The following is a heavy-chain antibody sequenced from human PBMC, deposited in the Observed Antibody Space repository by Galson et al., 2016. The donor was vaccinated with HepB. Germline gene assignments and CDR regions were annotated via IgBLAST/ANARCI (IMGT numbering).Heavy chain of an antibody. V-gene: IGHV3-48*02. Sequence: SLRLSCAASGFTFSSSAMNWVRQAPGKGLEWLSHISGGSSTIYYADSVKGRFTVSGDNAKNPLYLQMNSLRDDDTAVYYCAKPFLSSGLYYFDYWGRGTLVTVSS. D-gene: IGHD6-19*01. CDR1: GFTFSSSA. CDR3: AKPFLSSGLYYFDY. J-gene: IGHJ4*02. CDR2: ISGGSSTI.